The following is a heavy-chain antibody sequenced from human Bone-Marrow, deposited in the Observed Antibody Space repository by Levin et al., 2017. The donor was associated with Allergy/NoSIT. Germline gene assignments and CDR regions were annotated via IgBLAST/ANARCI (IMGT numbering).Heavy chain of an antibody. J-gene: IGHJ2*01. D-gene: IGHD3-16*01. V-gene: IGHV3-30*03. CDR2: LLYDESDK. CDR1: GFTFSTYG. CDR3: ARDQYSYGLVPESVDL. Sequence: PGGSLRLSCEASGFTFSTYGMHWVRQAPGKGLEWVAVLLYDESDKFYAGSVKGRFTISRDKSKSTLYLQMNSLRAEDTAIYYCARDQYSYGLVPESVDLWGRGTLVTVSS.